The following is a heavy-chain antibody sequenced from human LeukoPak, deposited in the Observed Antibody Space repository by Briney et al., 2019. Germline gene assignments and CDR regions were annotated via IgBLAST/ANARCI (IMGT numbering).Heavy chain of an antibody. CDR1: GFTFSSYW. J-gene: IGHJ6*03. CDR2: IKEDGSEK. D-gene: IGHD5-18*01. Sequence: GGSLRLSCVASGFTFSSYWMSWVRQAPGKGLEWVANIKEDGSEKYYVDSVKGRFTISRDNAKNSLYLQMNGLRAEDTAVYHCARDHRGYSYGSEQYHYYYMDVWGKGTAVTVSS. V-gene: IGHV3-7*01. CDR3: ARDHRGYSYGSEQYHYYYMDV.